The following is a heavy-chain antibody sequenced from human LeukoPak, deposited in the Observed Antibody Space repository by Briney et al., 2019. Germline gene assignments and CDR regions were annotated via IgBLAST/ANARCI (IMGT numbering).Heavy chain of an antibody. CDR1: GFTFSSYA. J-gene: IGHJ6*02. V-gene: IGHV3-30-3*01. CDR2: ISYDGSNK. D-gene: IGHD6-19*01. Sequence: HPGGSLRLSCAASGFTFSSYAMHWVRQAPGKGLEWVAVISYDGSNKYYADSVKGRFTISRDNSKNTLYLQMNSLRAEDTAVYYCLAEAGTYYGMDVWGQGTTVTVSS. CDR3: LAEAGTYYGMDV.